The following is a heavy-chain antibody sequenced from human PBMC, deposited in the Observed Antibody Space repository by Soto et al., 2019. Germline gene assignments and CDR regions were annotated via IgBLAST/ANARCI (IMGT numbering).Heavy chain of an antibody. CDR1: GFTVSGYA. CDR2: IRGSGFGT. V-gene: IGHV3-23*01. D-gene: IGHD4-17*01. CDR3: AKDDYGDYVGLVY. J-gene: IGHJ4*02. Sequence: EVHLLESGGGLVQPGGSLRLSCAASGFTVSGYAMSCIRQAPGKGREWVSTIRGSGFGTYYADSVRGRFTISRDNSKDTLYLQMNSLRDEDTAVYYCAKDDYGDYVGLVYWGQGNLVTVSS.